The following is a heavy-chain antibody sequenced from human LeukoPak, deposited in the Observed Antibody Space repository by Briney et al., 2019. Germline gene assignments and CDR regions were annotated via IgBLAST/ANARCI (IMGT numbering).Heavy chain of an antibody. V-gene: IGHV3-21*01. CDR3: ARVVGSTPHPYYYDSSGYPFDY. D-gene: IGHD3-22*01. CDR2: ISSSSSYI. J-gene: IGHJ4*02. CDR1: GFTLSSYS. Sequence: PGGSLRLSCAASGFTLSSYSMNWVRQAPGKGLEWVSSISSSSSYIYYADSVKGRFTISRDNAKNSLYLQMNSLRAEDTAVYYCARVVGSTPHPYYYDSSGYPFDYWGQGTLVTVSS.